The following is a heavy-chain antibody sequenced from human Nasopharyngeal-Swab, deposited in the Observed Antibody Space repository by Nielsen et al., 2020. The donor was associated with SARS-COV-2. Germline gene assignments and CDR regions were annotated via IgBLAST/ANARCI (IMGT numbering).Heavy chain of an antibody. J-gene: IGHJ6*02. Sequence: RQAPGKGLEWVSYISNSGSSTNYADSVRGRFTISRDNAKNSLYLQMSSLRAEDTAVYYCVKGVGAAAGFLLYYYYGMDVWGQGTTVTVSS. CDR2: ISNSGSST. CDR3: VKGVGAAAGFLLYYYYGMDV. D-gene: IGHD6-13*01. V-gene: IGHV3-11*05.